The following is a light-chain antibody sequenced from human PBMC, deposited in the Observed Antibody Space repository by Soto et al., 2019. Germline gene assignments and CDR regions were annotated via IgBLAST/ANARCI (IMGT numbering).Light chain of an antibody. CDR1: QSISSSH. CDR2: GAS. V-gene: IGKV3-20*01. CDR3: QQYATSPRT. J-gene: IGKJ1*01. Sequence: EIVLTQSPDTLSLSQGERATLSCRASQSISSSHLAWYQQKPGQALRLLIYGASNRATGIPDRFSGSGSGTDFTLTISRLEPGDFAVYYCQQYATSPRTFGQGTKVEIK.